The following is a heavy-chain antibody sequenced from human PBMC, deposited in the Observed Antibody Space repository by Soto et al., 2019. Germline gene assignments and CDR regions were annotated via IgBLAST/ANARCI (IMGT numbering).Heavy chain of an antibody. Sequence: GSLRVACAASGFTFSSYSMNWVRQAPGKGLEWVSSISSSSSYIYYADSVKGRFTISRDNAKNSLYLQMNSLRAEDTAVYYCARAQAPYDSSGYYYWGQGTLVTVSS. V-gene: IGHV3-21*01. CDR3: ARAQAPYDSSGYYY. D-gene: IGHD3-22*01. J-gene: IGHJ4*02. CDR2: ISSSSSYI. CDR1: GFTFSSYS.